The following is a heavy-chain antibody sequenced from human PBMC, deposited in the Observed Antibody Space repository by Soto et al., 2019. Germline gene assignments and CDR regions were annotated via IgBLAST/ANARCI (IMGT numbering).Heavy chain of an antibody. D-gene: IGHD2-15*01. J-gene: IGHJ6*03. CDR3: ARGSCSGGTCYNMDV. V-gene: IGHV3-30-3*01. Sequence: QVQLVESGGGVAQSGRSLRLSCAASGFTFSSHAMHWVRQAPGKGLQWVAVISFDANNKYYADSVKGRFSISRDNSKDTVALQMKTLRPEETAVYYCARGSCSGGTCYNMDVWGQGTTVTVSS. CDR1: GFTFSSHA. CDR2: ISFDANNK.